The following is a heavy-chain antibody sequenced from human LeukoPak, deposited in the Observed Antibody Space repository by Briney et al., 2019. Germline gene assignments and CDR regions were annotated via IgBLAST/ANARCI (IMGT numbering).Heavy chain of an antibody. D-gene: IGHD2-2*01. CDR3: ARVAQMPRLFDY. V-gene: IGHV1-69*13. CDR1: GGTFSSYA. CDR2: IIPIFGTA. J-gene: IGHJ4*02. Sequence: SVKVSCKASGGTFSSYAISWVRQAPGQRLEWMGGIIPIFGTANYAQKFQGRVTITADESTSTAYMELSSLRSEDTAVYYCARVAQMPRLFDYWGQGTLVTVSS.